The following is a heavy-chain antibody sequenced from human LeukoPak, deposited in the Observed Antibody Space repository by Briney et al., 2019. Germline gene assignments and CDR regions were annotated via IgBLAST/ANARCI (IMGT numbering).Heavy chain of an antibody. CDR3: ARRGQWEPAPNLAFDI. D-gene: IGHD1-26*01. V-gene: IGHV1-69*06. CDR1: GGTFSSYA. J-gene: IGHJ3*02. Sequence: VASVKVSCKASGGTFSSYAISWVRQAPGQGLEWMGGIIPIFGTANYAQKFQGRVTITADKSTSTAYMEPSSLRSEDTAVYYCARRGQWEPAPNLAFDIWGQGTMVTVSS. CDR2: IIPIFGTA.